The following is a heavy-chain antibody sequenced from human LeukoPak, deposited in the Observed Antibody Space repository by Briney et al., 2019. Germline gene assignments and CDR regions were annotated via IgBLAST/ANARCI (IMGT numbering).Heavy chain of an antibody. CDR2: SRTTSNYV. CDR3: ARDPLNSRWLDY. CDR1: GFTLSTYN. J-gene: IGHJ4*02. Sequence: PGRCLSLSRAASGFTLSTYNTNWVPHAPGEGREWVSFSRTTSNYVTSAAPVKSPYTLSKDNGNRSLYLQRTSLRAEETAVYYCARDPLNSRWLDYWGQGTLITVPS. V-gene: IGHV3-21*01. D-gene: IGHD6-13*01.